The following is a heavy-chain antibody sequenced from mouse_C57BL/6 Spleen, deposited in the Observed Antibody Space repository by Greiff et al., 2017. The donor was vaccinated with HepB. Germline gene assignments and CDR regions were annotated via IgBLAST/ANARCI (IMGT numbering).Heavy chain of an antibody. J-gene: IGHJ3*01. CDR1: GYAFSSSW. V-gene: IGHV1-82*01. CDR3: ARGKAQAAWFAY. Sequence: LVESGPELVKPGASVKISCKASGYAFSSSWMNWVKQRPGKGLEWIGRIYPGDGDTNYNGKFKGKATLTADKSSSTAYMQLSSLTSEDSAVYFCARGKAQAAWFAYWGQGTLVTVSA. D-gene: IGHD3-2*02. CDR2: IYPGDGDT.